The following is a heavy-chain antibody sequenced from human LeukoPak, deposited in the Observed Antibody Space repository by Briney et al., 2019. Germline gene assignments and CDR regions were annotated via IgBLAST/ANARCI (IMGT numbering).Heavy chain of an antibody. D-gene: IGHD2-15*01. Sequence: PSETLSLTCTVSGGSISSYYWSWIRQPPGKGLEWIGYIYYSGSTNYNPPLKSRVTISVDTSKNQFSLKLSSVTAADTALYYCARKAYSDAFDFWGQGKMVIVSS. CDR2: IYYSGST. V-gene: IGHV4-59*01. CDR1: GGSISSYY. CDR3: ARKAYSDAFDF. J-gene: IGHJ3*01.